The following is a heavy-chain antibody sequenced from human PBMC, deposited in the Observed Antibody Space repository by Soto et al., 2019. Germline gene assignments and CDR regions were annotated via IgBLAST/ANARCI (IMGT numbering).Heavy chain of an antibody. D-gene: IGHD5-18*01. CDR3: ARDVTAMEALYYYGT. CDR2: ILPFLGTT. Sequence: QLQLVQSGAAVKKPGSSVKVSCKASGGTLNTYTISWVRQAPGQGLEWMGSILPFLGTTNYARKFQGRVTINADQSTSTMELSSLRSEDTAVYFCARDVTAMEALYYYGTWGQGTLVTVSS. CDR1: GGTLNTYT. J-gene: IGHJ4*02. V-gene: IGHV1-69*08.